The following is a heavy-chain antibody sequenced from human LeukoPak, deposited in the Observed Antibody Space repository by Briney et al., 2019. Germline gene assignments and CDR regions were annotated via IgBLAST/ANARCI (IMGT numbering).Heavy chain of an antibody. J-gene: IGHJ5*02. Sequence: GASVKVSCKASGGTFSSYAISWVRQAPGQGLEWMGGIIPIFGTANYAQKFQGRVTITADKSTSTAYMELSSLRSEDTAVYYCARDGKEMARSFPNNWFDPWGQGTLVTVSS. V-gene: IGHV1-69*06. CDR1: GGTFSSYA. CDR2: IIPIFGTA. D-gene: IGHD5-24*01. CDR3: ARDGKEMARSFPNNWFDP.